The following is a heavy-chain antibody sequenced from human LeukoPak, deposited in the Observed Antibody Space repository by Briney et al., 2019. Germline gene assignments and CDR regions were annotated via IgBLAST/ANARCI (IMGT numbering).Heavy chain of an antibody. CDR3: ARVVPVFGAFDI. J-gene: IGHJ3*02. V-gene: IGHV3-48*03. CDR2: ISSSGSTI. D-gene: IGHD2-8*01. Sequence: GGSLRLSCAASGFTFSSYEMDWVRQAPGKGLEWVSYISSSGSTIYYADSVKGRFTTSRDNAKNSLYLQMNSLRAEDTAVYYCARVVPVFGAFDIWGQGTMVTVSS. CDR1: GFTFSSYE.